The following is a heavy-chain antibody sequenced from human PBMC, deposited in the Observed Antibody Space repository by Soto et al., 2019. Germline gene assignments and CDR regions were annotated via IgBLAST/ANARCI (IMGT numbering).Heavy chain of an antibody. CDR1: GHTFTSYY. Sequence: ASVKVSCKASGHTFTSYYMHWVRQPPRQRQEYMRIINPSGGSTNYAQKLQGRVTMTRHTSTTTVYMELSSLISEDTAVYYCARALYDSSGYYYVRIFDYWGQGTLVTVSS. CDR2: INPSGGST. J-gene: IGHJ4*02. CDR3: ARALYDSSGYYYVRIFDY. D-gene: IGHD3-22*01. V-gene: IGHV1-46*01.